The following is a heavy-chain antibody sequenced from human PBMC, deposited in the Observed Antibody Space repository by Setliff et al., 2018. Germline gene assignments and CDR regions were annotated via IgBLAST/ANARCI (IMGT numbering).Heavy chain of an antibody. J-gene: IGHJ4*02. D-gene: IGHD2-8*02. Sequence: SETLSLTCSVSGASINSHYWFWIRQPPGKGLEWVGGYYYSGGTDANPSLKRRVTMSGDTSRNQSSLRLTSVTAADAALYYCTVYNTGSSKDHYWGQGTPVTVSS. CDR1: GASINSHY. CDR3: TVYNTGSSKDHY. CDR2: YYYSGGT. V-gene: IGHV4-59*04.